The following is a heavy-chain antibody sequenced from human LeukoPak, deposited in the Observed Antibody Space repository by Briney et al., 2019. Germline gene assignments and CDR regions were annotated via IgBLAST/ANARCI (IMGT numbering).Heavy chain of an antibody. J-gene: IGHJ4*02. CDR2: ISGSGGST. D-gene: IGHD2-8*01. V-gene: IGHV3-23*01. CDR1: GFTFSTYS. CDR3: AKDLSPGVY. Sequence: GGSLRLSCAASGFTFSTYSMSWVRQAPGKGLEWVSAISGSGGSTYYADSVKGRFTISRDNSKNTLYLRMNSLRAEDTAVYYCAKDLSPGVYWGPGTLVTVSS.